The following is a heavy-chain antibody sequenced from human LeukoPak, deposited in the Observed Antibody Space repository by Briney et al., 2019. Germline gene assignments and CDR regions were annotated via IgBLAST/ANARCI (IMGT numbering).Heavy chain of an antibody. J-gene: IGHJ4*02. CDR3: ARCRDSGSYNLLRY. CDR2: ISTYGGST. V-gene: IGHV1-18*01. CDR1: GYTFISYG. D-gene: IGHD1-26*01. Sequence: GASVKVSCKASGYTFISYGVSWVRQAPGQGLEWMGWISTYGGSTNYAQKLQGRVTVTTDTSTSTVYMELRSLRADDTAIYYCARCRDSGSYNLLRYWGQGTLVTVSS.